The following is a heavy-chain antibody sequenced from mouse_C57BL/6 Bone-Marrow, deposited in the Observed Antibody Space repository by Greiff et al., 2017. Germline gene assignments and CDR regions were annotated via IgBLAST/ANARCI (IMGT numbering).Heavy chain of an antibody. D-gene: IGHD1-1*01. CDR3: ARERQFLYYYGRSWYFDV. V-gene: IGHV1-18*01. CDR1: GYTFTDYN. J-gene: IGHJ1*03. Sequence: EVQLQQSGPELVKPGASVKIPCKASGYTFTDYNMDWVKQSHGKSLEWIGDINPNNGGTIYNQKFKGKATLTVDKSSSTAYMELRSLTSEDTAVYYCARERQFLYYYGRSWYFDVWGTGTTVTVSS. CDR2: INPNNGGT.